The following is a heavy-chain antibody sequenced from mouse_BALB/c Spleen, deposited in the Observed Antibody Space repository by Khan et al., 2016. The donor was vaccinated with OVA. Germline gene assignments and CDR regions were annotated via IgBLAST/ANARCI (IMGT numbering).Heavy chain of an antibody. CDR3: ARKDYYDYDPFPF. Sequence: EVQLQESGPGLVKPSQSLSLTCTVTDYSITSEYTWNWLRQFPGKKLEWMGFISYSGNTRSNPSLKSRISITRDTSKNQFFLQLNSVTSEDTATYYCARKDYYDYDPFPFWGQGTLVTVSA. CDR2: ISYSGNT. CDR1: DYSITSEYT. D-gene: IGHD2-4*01. V-gene: IGHV3-2*02. J-gene: IGHJ3*01.